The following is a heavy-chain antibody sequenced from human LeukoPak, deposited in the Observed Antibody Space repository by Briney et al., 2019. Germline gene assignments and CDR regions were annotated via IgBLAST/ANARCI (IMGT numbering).Heavy chain of an antibody. V-gene: IGHV1-46*01. Sequence: VSVKVSCKASGYTFTTYYMHWVRQAPGQGLEWMGVINPSGGSATYAQRFQGRIAMTRDTSAGTVYVELSSLRSEDTAVYYCASKDTSGWYEEAWGQGTLVTVSS. J-gene: IGHJ5*02. CDR3: ASKDTSGWYEEA. CDR1: GYTFTTYY. D-gene: IGHD6-19*01. CDR2: INPSGGSA.